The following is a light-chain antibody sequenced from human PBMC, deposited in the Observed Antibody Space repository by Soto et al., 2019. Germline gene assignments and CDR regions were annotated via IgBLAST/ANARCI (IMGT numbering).Light chain of an antibody. CDR3: QQYDNLPLT. CDR2: DAS. V-gene: IGKV1-33*01. Sequence: DIQMTQSPSALSASVGDRVTITCQASQDISNYLNWYQQKPGKAPKLLIYDASNLETGGPSRFSGSGSGTDFTFTISSLQPEDIATYYCQQYDNLPLTFGGGTKVDI. J-gene: IGKJ4*01. CDR1: QDISNY.